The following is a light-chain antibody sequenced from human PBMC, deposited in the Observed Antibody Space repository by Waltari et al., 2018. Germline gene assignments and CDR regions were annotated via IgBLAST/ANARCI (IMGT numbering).Light chain of an antibody. V-gene: IGKV3D-15*01. J-gene: IGKJ1*01. Sequence: EIVMTQSPATLSVSPGERATLSCTASQSISDSLGWYQQRPGQAPRRLIYGASTRATGIPARFSGSGSGTEFTLTISSLQSEDFAVYYCHQYKIWPEAFGQGTKVEIK. CDR1: QSISDS. CDR2: GAS. CDR3: HQYKIWPEA.